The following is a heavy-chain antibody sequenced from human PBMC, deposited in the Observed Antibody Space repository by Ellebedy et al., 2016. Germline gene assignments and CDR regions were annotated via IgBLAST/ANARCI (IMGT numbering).Heavy chain of an antibody. D-gene: IGHD3-10*01. J-gene: IGHJ6*03. V-gene: IGHV3-74*01. CDR1: GFTFSNYW. Sequence: GESLKISCATSGFTFSNYWMRWVRQVPGKGLEWVSRIHIDGSRTAYADSVKGRFTISRDNAKNTLYLQMNSLRAEDTSMYYCARGDVVGYYMDVWGKGTTVTVSS. CDR2: IHIDGSRT. CDR3: ARGDVVGYYMDV.